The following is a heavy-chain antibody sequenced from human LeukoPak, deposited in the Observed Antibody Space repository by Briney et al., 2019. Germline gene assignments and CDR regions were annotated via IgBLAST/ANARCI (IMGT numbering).Heavy chain of an antibody. CDR2: ISYDGSNK. CDR1: GFTFSSYA. J-gene: IGHJ4*02. V-gene: IGHV3-30-3*01. D-gene: IGHD3-9*01. CDR3: AKAASLTGYYFDN. Sequence: GGSLRLSCAASGFTFSSYAMHWVRQAPGKGLEWVAVISYDGSNKYYADSVKGRFTISRDNSKNTVDLQMNSLRVEDTAVYYCAKAASLTGYYFDNGGQGTLVIVSS.